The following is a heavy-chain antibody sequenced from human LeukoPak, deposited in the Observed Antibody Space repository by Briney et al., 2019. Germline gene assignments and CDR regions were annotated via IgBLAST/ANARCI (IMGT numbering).Heavy chain of an antibody. J-gene: IGHJ4*02. CDR3: AKGPGNSRAYFDY. D-gene: IGHD4-4*01. Sequence: GGSLRLSCAASGFTVSSNYMSWVRQAPGKGLEWVALIWYDASNKYYADSVKGRFTISRDNSKDTLYLQMNSLRAEDTAVYYCAKGPGNSRAYFDYWGQGTLVTVSS. V-gene: IGHV3-33*08. CDR2: IWYDASNK. CDR1: GFTVSSNY.